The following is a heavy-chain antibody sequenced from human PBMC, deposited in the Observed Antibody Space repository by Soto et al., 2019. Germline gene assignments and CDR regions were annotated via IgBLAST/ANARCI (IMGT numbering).Heavy chain of an antibody. D-gene: IGHD3-3*01. J-gene: IGHJ4*02. CDR2: IYWDDDK. CDR3: AHSRTYYDFWSGYMVYDY. Sequence: QITLKEFGPTLVKPTQTLTLTCTFSGFSLSTSGVGVGWIRQPPGKALEWLALIYWDDDKRYSPSLKSRLTITKDTSKNQVVLTMTNMDPVDTATYYCAHSRTYYDFWSGYMVYDYWGQGTLVTVSS. V-gene: IGHV2-5*02. CDR1: GFSLSTSGVG.